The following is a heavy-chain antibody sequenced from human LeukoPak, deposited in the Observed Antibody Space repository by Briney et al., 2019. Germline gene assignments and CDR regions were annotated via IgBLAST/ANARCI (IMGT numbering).Heavy chain of an antibody. J-gene: IGHJ6*03. Sequence: SETLSLTCTVSGGSISSYYWSWIRQPPGMGLEWIGYIYYSGSTNYNPSLKSRVTISVDTSKNQFSLKLSSVTAADTAVYYCARVLAYCGGDCPYYYYYYMDVWGKGTTVTVSS. CDR3: ARVLAYCGGDCPYYYYYYMDV. D-gene: IGHD2-21*01. V-gene: IGHV4-59*01. CDR1: GGSISSYY. CDR2: IYYSGST.